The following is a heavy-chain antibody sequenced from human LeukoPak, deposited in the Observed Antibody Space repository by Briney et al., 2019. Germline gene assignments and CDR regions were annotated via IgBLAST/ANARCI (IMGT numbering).Heavy chain of an antibody. CDR2: ISPDGRDK. D-gene: IGHD2-21*02. CDR1: GFTLSNYA. V-gene: IGHV3-30*03. Sequence: PGRSLSLSCAASGFTLSNYAMHWVRQAPGKGLEWVAVISPDGRDKHFTDSVKGRFTISRDNSGNTLYLQMSSLRAEDTAVYYCARGNNVLMVTGCFDYWGQGTLVTVSS. CDR3: ARGNNVLMVTGCFDY. J-gene: IGHJ4*02.